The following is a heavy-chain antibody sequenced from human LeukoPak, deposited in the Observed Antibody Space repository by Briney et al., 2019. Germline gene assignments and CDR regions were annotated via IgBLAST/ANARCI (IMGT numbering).Heavy chain of an antibody. J-gene: IGHJ4*02. CDR1: GFTFSSYP. CDR3: TRTTWAGSSLNFDR. D-gene: IGHD1-26*01. CDR2: ISASGVGT. Sequence: PGGSLRLSCAASGFTFSSYPMSWVRQAPGKGLEWVSAISASGVGTYYADSVKGRFTISRDDSKNTLYLRMYNLRAEDTAVYYCTRTTWAGSSLNFDRWGQGTLVTVSS. V-gene: IGHV3-23*01.